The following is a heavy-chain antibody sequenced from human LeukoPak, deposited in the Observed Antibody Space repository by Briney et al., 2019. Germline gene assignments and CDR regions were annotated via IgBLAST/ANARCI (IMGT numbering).Heavy chain of an antibody. D-gene: IGHD1-26*01. V-gene: IGHV4-4*02. CDR1: GGSISITNW. J-gene: IGHJ4*02. Sequence: SSETLSLTCGVSGGSISITNWRSWVRQPPGQGLEWIGEISLTGETNYNWSLNGRVAMPLEGSRNQHSLTRTALTAADTAIYYCSRESGAFCPFGYWGQGTLVIVPP. CDR2: ISLTGET. CDR3: SRESGAFCPFGY.